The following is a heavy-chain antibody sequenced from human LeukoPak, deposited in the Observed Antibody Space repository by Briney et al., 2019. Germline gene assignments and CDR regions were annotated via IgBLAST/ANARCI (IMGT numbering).Heavy chain of an antibody. V-gene: IGHV4-38-2*01. CDR1: GYSISSGYY. J-gene: IGHJ6*03. Sequence: SETLSLTCAVAGYSISSGYYWAWIRQPPGRGLEWMANNYHTGNTYYNPSLNSRVTMSVDTSKNPFSLRLSSVTAADTAVYYCDRAGGSSSPYYYYYMDVWGKGTTVTVSS. CDR3: DRAGGSSSPYYYYYMDV. CDR2: NYHTGNT. D-gene: IGHD6-6*01.